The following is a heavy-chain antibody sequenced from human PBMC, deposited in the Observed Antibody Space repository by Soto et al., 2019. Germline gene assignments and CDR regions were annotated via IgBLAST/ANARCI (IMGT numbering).Heavy chain of an antibody. CDR3: SRAPSAYSRGYGMDV. D-gene: IGHD5-18*01. J-gene: IGHJ6*02. CDR2: IYYSGTT. Sequence: SETLSLTCTVSGGSISRYYWSRVRQSPGKGLEWIGYIYYSGTTNYNPSLRSRVTISVDTSNNQFSLRLTSVTAADTAVYYCSRAPSAYSRGYGMDVWGQGTTVTVSS. CDR1: GGSISRYY. V-gene: IGHV4-59*01.